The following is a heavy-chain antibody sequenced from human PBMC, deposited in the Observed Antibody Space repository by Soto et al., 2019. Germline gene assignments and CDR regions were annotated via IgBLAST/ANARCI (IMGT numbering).Heavy chain of an antibody. D-gene: IGHD6-19*01. V-gene: IGHV3-74*01. CDR2: IKSDASGT. Sequence: PGGSLILSCAASGFTFSNYWMHWVRQAPGKGLVWVSRIKSDASGTGYADSVRGRFTISRDNAENTVFLQMNSLRVEDTAVYYCAREFAAGLSWGQGTLVTVSS. CDR1: GFTFSNYW. J-gene: IGHJ4*02. CDR3: AREFAAGLS.